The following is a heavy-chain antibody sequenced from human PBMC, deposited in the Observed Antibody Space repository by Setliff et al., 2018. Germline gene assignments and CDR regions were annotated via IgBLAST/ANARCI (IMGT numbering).Heavy chain of an antibody. Sequence: ASVKVSCKASGYTFTGYYMHWVRQAPGQGLEWMGWINPNSGGTNYAQKFQGWVTMTRDTSISTAYMELSSLRSEDTAVYYCARRHVDTAMVIYYYGMDVWGQGTTVTVSS. J-gene: IGHJ6*02. CDR2: INPNSGGT. CDR1: GYTFTGYY. V-gene: IGHV1-2*04. CDR3: ARRHVDTAMVIYYYGMDV. D-gene: IGHD5-18*01.